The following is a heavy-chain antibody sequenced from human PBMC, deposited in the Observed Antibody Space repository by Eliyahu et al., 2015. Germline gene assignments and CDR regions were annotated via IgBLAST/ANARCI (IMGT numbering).Heavy chain of an antibody. V-gene: IGHV3-23*01. CDR2: INGDGADT. Sequence: EVQLLASGGGLVQPAGSLRLSCAGSGFTFNKHALGWVRQAPGKGLEWVSVINGDGADTYYADSVKGRFTISKDNSKNTAYLQMNSLRGEDTAVYYCAKDPYGYKGYFDFWGQGTLVTVSP. CDR1: GFTFNKHA. CDR3: AKDPYGYKGYFDF. J-gene: IGHJ4*02. D-gene: IGHD5-18*01.